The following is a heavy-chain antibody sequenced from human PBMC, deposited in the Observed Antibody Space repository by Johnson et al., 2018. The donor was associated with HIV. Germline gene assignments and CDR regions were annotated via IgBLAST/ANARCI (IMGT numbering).Heavy chain of an antibody. CDR1: GFTFSNYA. CDR3: ARGPAGALGGFDI. Sequence: QVQLVESGGGVGQPGRYLRLSCAASGFTFSNYAMHWVRQAPVKGLEWVAVIWYDGSNKYYADSVKGRFTISRDNSKNTLYLQMNSLRAEDTAVYYCARGPAGALGGFDIWGQGTMVTVSS. V-gene: IGHV3-30*04. D-gene: IGHD2-15*01. J-gene: IGHJ3*02. CDR2: IWYDGSNK.